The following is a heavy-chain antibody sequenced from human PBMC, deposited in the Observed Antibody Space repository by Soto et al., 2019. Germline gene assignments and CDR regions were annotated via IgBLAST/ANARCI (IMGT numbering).Heavy chain of an antibody. J-gene: IGHJ4*02. Sequence: EVQLLESGGGLVQPGGSLRLSCAASGFTFSSYAMSWVRQAPGKGLEWGSAISGSGGSTYYADSVKGRFTISRDNSTNKLYLQMNSLRAEDTAVYYCAKGYGSGGSCYDFDSWGQGTLVTVSS. CDR1: GFTFSSYA. CDR2: ISGSGGST. CDR3: AKGYGSGGSCYDFDS. D-gene: IGHD2-15*01. V-gene: IGHV3-23*01.